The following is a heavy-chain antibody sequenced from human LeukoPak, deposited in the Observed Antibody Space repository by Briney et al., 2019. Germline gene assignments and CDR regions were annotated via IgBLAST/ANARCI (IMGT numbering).Heavy chain of an antibody. J-gene: IGHJ4*02. CDR1: GGSFSGYY. D-gene: IGHD3-10*01. V-gene: IGHV4-34*01. Sequence: SETLSLTCAVYGGSFSGYYWSWIRQPPGKGLEWIGEINHSGSTNYNPSLKSRVTISVDTSKNQFSLKLSSVTAADTAVYYCARHVLLWFGESRFFDYWGQGTLVTVSS. CDR2: INHSGST. CDR3: ARHVLLWFGESRFFDY.